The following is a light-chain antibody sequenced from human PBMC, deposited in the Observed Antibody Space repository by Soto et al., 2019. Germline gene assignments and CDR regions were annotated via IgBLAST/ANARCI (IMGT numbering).Light chain of an antibody. CDR3: QQYAAHSQVT. V-gene: IGKV1-5*03. Sequence: DIQMTQSPSTVSASVGDRVAITCRASQSISTSLACYQQKPGKAPRLLIYRASSLEEGVPSRFSGSGSGTAFTLTIGGLQPDDFATYYCQQYAAHSQVTFGQGTKLEI. CDR2: RAS. CDR1: QSISTS. J-gene: IGKJ2*01.